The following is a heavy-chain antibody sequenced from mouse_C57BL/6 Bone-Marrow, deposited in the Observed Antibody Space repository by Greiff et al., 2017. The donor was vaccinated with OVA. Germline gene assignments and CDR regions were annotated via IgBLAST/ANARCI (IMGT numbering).Heavy chain of an antibody. J-gene: IGHJ2*01. Sequence: QVQLQQPGAELVRPGTSVKLSCKASGYTFTSYWMHWVKQRPGQGLEWIGVIDPSDSYTNYNQKFMGKATLTVDTSSSTAYMQLSSLTSEDSAVYYCARLDYYYGSSYDYWGQGTTLTVSS. CDR3: ARLDYYYGSSYDY. CDR1: GYTFTSYW. CDR2: IDPSDSYT. D-gene: IGHD1-1*01. V-gene: IGHV1-59*01.